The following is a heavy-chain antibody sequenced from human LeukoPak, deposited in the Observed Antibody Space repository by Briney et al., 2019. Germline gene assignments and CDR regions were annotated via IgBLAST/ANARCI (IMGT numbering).Heavy chain of an antibody. Sequence: SETLSLTCTVSGGSISSGGYYWSWIRQPPGKGLEWIGYIYYSGSTNYNPSLKSRVTISVDTSKNQFSLKLSSVTAADTAVYYCARQESILLWFGELISGWFDPWGQGTLVTVSS. J-gene: IGHJ5*02. CDR3: ARQESILLWFGELISGWFDP. V-gene: IGHV4-61*08. D-gene: IGHD3-10*01. CDR1: GGSISSGGYY. CDR2: IYYSGST.